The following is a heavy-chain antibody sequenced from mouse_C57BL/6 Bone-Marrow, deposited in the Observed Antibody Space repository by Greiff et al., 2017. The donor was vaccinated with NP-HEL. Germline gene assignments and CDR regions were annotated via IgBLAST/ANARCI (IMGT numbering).Heavy chain of an antibody. Sequence: DVKLVESGGDLVKPGGSLKLSCAASGFTFSSYGMSWVRQTPDKRLEWVATISSGGSYTYYPDSVKGRITIARDNAKNTLYLQMSSLKSEGTGRYYCENFYAMDYWGQGTSVTVSS. CDR2: ISSGGSYT. CDR1: GFTFSSYG. J-gene: IGHJ4*01. V-gene: IGHV5-6*02. CDR3: ENFYAMDY.